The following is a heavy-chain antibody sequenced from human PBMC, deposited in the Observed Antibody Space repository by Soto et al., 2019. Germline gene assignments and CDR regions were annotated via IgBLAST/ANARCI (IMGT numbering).Heavy chain of an antibody. CDR1: GFTFSSYA. Sequence: EVQLLESGGGLVQPGGSLRLSCAASGFTFSSYAMKWVRQAPGKGLEWVSLIGESGTPTYYADSVKGRFTICRDNSGNTLFLEMYSLRAEDTAVYYCATYIPGVRYYGMDVWGQGTTVTVSS. J-gene: IGHJ6*02. CDR3: ATYIPGVRYYGMDV. CDR2: IGESGTPT. D-gene: IGHD2-2*01. V-gene: IGHV3-23*01.